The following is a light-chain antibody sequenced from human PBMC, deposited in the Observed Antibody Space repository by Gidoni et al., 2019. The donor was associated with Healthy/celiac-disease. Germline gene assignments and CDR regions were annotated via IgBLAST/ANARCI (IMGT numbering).Light chain of an antibody. Sequence: QSVLTKPPSVTVARGQRVTNPCTGSSYNIGEGYDVHWYQQLPGSAPKRLIYGNSNRPSGVPFRFSGSKSGTSASLAITGLHAEDEADYYCQSYDSSLSGVFGGGTQLTVL. CDR1: SYNIGEGYD. J-gene: IGLJ2*01. CDR2: GNS. V-gene: IGLV1-40*01. CDR3: QSYDSSLSGV.